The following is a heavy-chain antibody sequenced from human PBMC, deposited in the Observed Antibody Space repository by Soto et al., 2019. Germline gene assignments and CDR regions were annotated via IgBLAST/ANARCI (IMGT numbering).Heavy chain of an antibody. CDR1: GVSVTSYT. CDR3: TRDGMTTGDT. CDR2: VFSSVSA. Sequence: SETLSLTCIVSGVSVTSYTWSWVRQPANKGLEWIGRVFSSVSATYNPSLKSRVRISMDTPENRIPLNLDSVTAADAGVYYCTRDGMTTGDTWGPGTLVTVSS. V-gene: IGHV4-4*07. D-gene: IGHD2-21*02. J-gene: IGHJ4*02.